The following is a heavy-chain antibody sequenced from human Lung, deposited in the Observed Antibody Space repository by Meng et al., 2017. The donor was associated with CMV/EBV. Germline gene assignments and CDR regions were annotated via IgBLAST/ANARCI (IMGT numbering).Heavy chain of an antibody. Sequence: SCTASGFTFGDNAMNWVRQAPGKGLEWVGFIRSKAYGGTTEYAASVEGRFTISRDDSKSIAYLQMNSLKTEDTAVYYCSRFRGYPLYYYALDVWGQGTTVTVSS. CDR3: SRFRGYPLYYYALDV. CDR2: IRSKAYGGTT. D-gene: IGHD5-18*01. V-gene: IGHV3-49*04. J-gene: IGHJ6*02. CDR1: GFTFGDNA.